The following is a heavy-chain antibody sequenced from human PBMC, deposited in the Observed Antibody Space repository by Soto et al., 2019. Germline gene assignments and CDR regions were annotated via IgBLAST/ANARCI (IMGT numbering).Heavy chain of an antibody. J-gene: IGHJ3*02. Sequence: QVQLQQWGAGLLKPSETLSLTCAVYGGSFSGYYWSWIRQPPGKGLEWIGEINHSGSTNYNPSLKSRVTISVDTSKNQFSLKLSSVTAADTAVYYCARVRYSGYYAHHDAFDIWGQGAMVTVSS. D-gene: IGHD5-12*01. CDR2: INHSGST. CDR1: GGSFSGYY. CDR3: ARVRYSGYYAHHDAFDI. V-gene: IGHV4-34*01.